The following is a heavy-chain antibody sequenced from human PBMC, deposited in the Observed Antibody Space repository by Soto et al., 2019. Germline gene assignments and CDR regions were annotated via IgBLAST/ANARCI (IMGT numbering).Heavy chain of an antibody. D-gene: IGHD1-26*01. CDR3: ARDQWELPPGYGMDV. CDR1: GFTFSDYY. Sequence: GGSLRLSCAASGFTFSDYYMSWIRQAPGKGLEWVSYISSSGSTIYYADSVKGRFTISRDNTKNSLYLQMNSLRAEDTAVYYCARDQWELPPGYGMDVWGQGTTVTVSS. V-gene: IGHV3-11*01. J-gene: IGHJ6*02. CDR2: ISSSGSTI.